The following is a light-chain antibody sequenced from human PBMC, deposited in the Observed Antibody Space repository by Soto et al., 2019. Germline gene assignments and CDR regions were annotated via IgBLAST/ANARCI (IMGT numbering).Light chain of an antibody. J-gene: IGKJ2*01. CDR1: RDISVY. CDR3: QQYDNLPPYT. CDR2: DAS. Sequence: DIQMTQSPSSLSASLGDRVTITCQASRDISVYLNWYQQKPGKPPKLMVFDASNLQTGVPSRFSGSGSETHFSFTISSLQPEDIATYYCQQYDNLPPYTFGQGTTLEIK. V-gene: IGKV1-33*01.